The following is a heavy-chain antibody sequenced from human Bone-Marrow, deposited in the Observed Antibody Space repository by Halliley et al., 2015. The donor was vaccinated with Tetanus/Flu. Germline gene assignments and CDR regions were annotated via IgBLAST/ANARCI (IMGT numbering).Heavy chain of an antibody. Sequence: TLSLTCTVPGGSMNSYYWSWIRQPPGKGLEWIGYIYYSGSTNSNPSLRNRVTFSVDTSESQFSLKLKSVTAADTAVYFCARHPRTGLDRNYNFDYWGQGTLVTVSS. J-gene: IGHJ4*02. D-gene: IGHD1-1*01. CDR1: GGSMNSYY. V-gene: IGHV4-59*08. CDR2: IYYSGST. CDR3: ARHPRTGLDRNYNFDY.